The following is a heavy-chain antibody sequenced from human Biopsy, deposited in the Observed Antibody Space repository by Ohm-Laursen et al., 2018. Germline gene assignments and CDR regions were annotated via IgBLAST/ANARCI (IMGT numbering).Heavy chain of an antibody. Sequence: GASVKVSCKASGYTFISYDISWVRQAPGQGLEWMGWISPYNDKTSYPPKLQDRVTMTADTSTNTAHMELRSLRSDDTAVYYCARVFCTSTTCYGLLDNWGQGTVVTVSS. V-gene: IGHV1-18*01. CDR3: ARVFCTSTTCYGLLDN. J-gene: IGHJ4*02. CDR1: GYTFISYD. CDR2: ISPYNDKT. D-gene: IGHD2/OR15-2a*01.